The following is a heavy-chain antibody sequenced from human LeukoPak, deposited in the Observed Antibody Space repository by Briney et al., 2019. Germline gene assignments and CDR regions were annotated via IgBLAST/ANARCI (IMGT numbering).Heavy chain of an antibody. D-gene: IGHD3-22*01. V-gene: IGHV4-34*01. Sequence: SETLSLTCAVYGGSFSGYYRSWIRQPPGKGLEWIGSIYYSGSTYYNPSLKSRVTISVDTSKNQFSLKLSSVTAADTAVYYCARLLVSYDSSGYYWDAFDIWGQGTMVTVSS. CDR1: GGSFSGYY. CDR3: ARLLVSYDSSGYYWDAFDI. CDR2: IYYSGST. J-gene: IGHJ3*02.